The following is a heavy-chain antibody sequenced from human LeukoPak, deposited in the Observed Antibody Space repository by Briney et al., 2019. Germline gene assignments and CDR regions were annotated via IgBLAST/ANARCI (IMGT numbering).Heavy chain of an antibody. J-gene: IGHJ4*02. D-gene: IGHD6-13*01. CDR2: INPNSGGT. V-gene: IGHV1-2*02. Sequence: ASVKVSCKASGYTFTGYYMHWVRQAPGQGLEWMGWINPNSGGTNYAQKFQGRVTMTRDTSISTAYMELSRLRSDDTAVYYCATPGIAAAGPDYWGQETLVTVSS. CDR1: GYTFTGYY. CDR3: ATPGIAAAGPDY.